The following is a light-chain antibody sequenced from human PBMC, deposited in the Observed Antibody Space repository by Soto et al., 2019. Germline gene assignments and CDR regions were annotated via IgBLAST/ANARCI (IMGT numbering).Light chain of an antibody. Sequence: DIQMTQSPSFMSASVGDRVTVTCRASQGSNRWLAWYQQKPGKATNLLIYTTSTLACGVPSRFSGSGSGTDLTHTISSHQPADFATYYCQQANYFHITCGQGTRLEI. CDR3: QQANYFHIT. J-gene: IGKJ5*01. V-gene: IGKV1-12*01. CDR1: QGSNRW. CDR2: TTS.